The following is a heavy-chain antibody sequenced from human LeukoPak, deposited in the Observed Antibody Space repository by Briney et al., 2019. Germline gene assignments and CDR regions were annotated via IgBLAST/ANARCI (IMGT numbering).Heavy chain of an antibody. CDR1: GFTFDDYA. D-gene: IGHD1-26*01. V-gene: IGHV3-9*01. Sequence: PGRSLRLSCAASGFTFDDYAMPWVRQAPGKGLEWVSGISWNSGSIGYADSVKGRFTISRDNAKNSLYLQMNSLRAEDTALYYCAKGPLRGSYDLFQRRFNYYFDYWGQGTLVTVSS. CDR2: ISWNSGSI. CDR3: AKGPLRGSYDLFQRRFNYYFDY. J-gene: IGHJ4*02.